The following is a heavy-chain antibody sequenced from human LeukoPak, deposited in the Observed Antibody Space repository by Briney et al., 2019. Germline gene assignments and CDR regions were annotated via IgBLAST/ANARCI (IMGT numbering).Heavy chain of an antibody. V-gene: IGHV3-30*02. CDR2: IRYDGSNK. CDR1: GFPFNTYF. Sequence: GGSLRLSCVASGFPFNTYFMHWVRQAPGKGLEWVASIRYDGSNKYYADSVRGRLSISRDNSKETLYLQMNSLRTGDTAVYYCAKSRSNYDFWSAFDYWGQRALVTVSS. CDR3: AKSRSNYDFWSAFDY. D-gene: IGHD3-3*01. J-gene: IGHJ4*02.